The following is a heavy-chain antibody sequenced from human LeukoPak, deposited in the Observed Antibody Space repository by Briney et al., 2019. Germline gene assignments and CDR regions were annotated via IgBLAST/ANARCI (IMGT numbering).Heavy chain of an antibody. J-gene: IGHJ4*02. CDR3: AKDYYYGSGSTPLRLDS. Sequence: GGTLRLSCAASGFTFSSHGMSWVRQAPGKGLEWVSTISGSGDYTYYADSVKGRFTISRDNSKNTLYLQMNSLRAEDTAVYYCAKDYYYGSGSTPLRLDSWGQGTLVTVSS. CDR2: ISGSGDYT. CDR1: GFTFSSHG. V-gene: IGHV3-23*01. D-gene: IGHD3-10*01.